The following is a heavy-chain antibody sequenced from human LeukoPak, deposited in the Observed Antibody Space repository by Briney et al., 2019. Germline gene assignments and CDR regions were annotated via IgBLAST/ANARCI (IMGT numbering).Heavy chain of an antibody. J-gene: IGHJ6*02. CDR1: GFTFSSYW. V-gene: IGHV3-7*01. CDR2: IKQDGSEK. Sequence: GGSLRLSCAASGFTFSSYWMSWVRQAPGKGLEWVANIKQDGSEKYYVDSVKGRFTISRDNAKNSLHLQMNSLRAEDTAVYYCASEPYYYYYYGMDVWGQGTTVTVSS. CDR3: ASEPYYYYYYGMDV.